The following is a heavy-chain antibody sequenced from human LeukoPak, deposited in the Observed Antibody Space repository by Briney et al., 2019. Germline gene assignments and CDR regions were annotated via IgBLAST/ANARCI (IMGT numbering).Heavy chain of an antibody. CDR1: GFTFDDYA. V-gene: IGHV3-9*03. Sequence: PGGSLRLSCAASGFTFDDYAMHWVRQAPGKGLEWVSGISWNSGSIGYADSVKGRFTISRDNAKNSLYLQMNSLRAEDMALYYCAKVAKGYYYYYYMDVWGKGTTATVSS. CDR3: AKVAKGYYYYYYMDV. CDR2: ISWNSGSI. J-gene: IGHJ6*03.